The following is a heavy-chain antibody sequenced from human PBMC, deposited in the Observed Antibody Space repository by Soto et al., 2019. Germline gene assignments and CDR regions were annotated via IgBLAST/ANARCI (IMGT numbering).Heavy chain of an antibody. Sequence: PGGSLRLSCAASGFTFSSYSMNWVRQAPGKGLEWVSYISSSSTIYYADSVKGRFTISRDNAKNSLYLQMNSLRAEDTAVYYCARVGPPSDYWGQGTLVTVSS. V-gene: IGHV3-48*01. J-gene: IGHJ4*02. CDR2: ISSSSTI. CDR3: ARVGPPSDY. CDR1: GFTFSSYS.